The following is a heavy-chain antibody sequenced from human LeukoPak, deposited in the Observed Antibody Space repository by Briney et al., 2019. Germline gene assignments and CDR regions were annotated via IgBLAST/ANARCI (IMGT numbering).Heavy chain of an antibody. CDR3: AKALCGGDCFGTDY. Sequence: GGSLRLSCAASGFTFDDYAMHWVRQAPGKGLEWGSGISWNSGSIGYADSVKGRFTISRDNAKNSLYLQMNSLRAEDTALYYCAKALCGGDCFGTDYWGQGTLVTVSS. CDR2: ISWNSGSI. CDR1: GFTFDDYA. J-gene: IGHJ4*02. D-gene: IGHD2-21*02. V-gene: IGHV3-9*01.